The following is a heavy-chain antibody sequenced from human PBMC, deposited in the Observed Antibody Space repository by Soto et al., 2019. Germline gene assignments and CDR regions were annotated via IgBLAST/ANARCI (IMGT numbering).Heavy chain of an antibody. Sequence: GESLKISCKGSGYSFTSYWISWVRQMPGKGLEWMGRIDPSDSYTNYSPSFQGHVTISADKSISTAYLQWSSLKASDTAMYYCASQPTDIVVVPAAVSKYYYYYGMDVWGQGTTVTVSS. CDR3: ASQPTDIVVVPAAVSKYYYYYGMDV. CDR2: IDPSDSYT. V-gene: IGHV5-10-1*01. D-gene: IGHD2-2*01. J-gene: IGHJ6*02. CDR1: GYSFTSYW.